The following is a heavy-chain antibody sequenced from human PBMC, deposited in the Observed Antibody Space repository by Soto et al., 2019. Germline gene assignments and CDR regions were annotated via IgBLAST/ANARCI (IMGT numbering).Heavy chain of an antibody. V-gene: IGHV3-30-3*01. Sequence: QVQLVESGGGVVQPGRSLKLSCAASGFTFSSYAMHWVRQAPGKGLEWVAVISYDGSNKYYADSVKGRFTISRDNSKNTLYLHMNSLRAEDTAVYYCARDNSPYSSGWHNRHLDYWGQGTLVTVSS. J-gene: IGHJ4*02. CDR2: ISYDGSNK. CDR1: GFTFSSYA. CDR3: ARDNSPYSSGWHNRHLDY. D-gene: IGHD6-19*01.